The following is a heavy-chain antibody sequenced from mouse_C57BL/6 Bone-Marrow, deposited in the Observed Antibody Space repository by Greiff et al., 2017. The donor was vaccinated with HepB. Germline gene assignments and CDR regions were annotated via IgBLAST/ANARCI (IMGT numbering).Heavy chain of an antibody. CDR3: AVGAAQATKFAY. CDR1: GYTFTDYN. D-gene: IGHD3-2*02. Sequence: EVQLQQSGPELVKPGASVKIPCKASGYTFTDYNMDWVKQSHGKSLEWIGDINPNNGGTIYNQKFKGKATLTVDKSSSTAYMELRSLTSEDTAVYYCAVGAAQATKFAYWGQGTLVTVSA. V-gene: IGHV1-18*01. J-gene: IGHJ3*01. CDR2: INPNNGGT.